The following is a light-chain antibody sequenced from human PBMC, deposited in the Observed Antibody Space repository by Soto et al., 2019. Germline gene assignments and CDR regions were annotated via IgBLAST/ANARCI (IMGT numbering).Light chain of an antibody. CDR1: QTVGY. V-gene: IGKV3-11*01. CDR3: QQRSTWPWT. CDR2: DAS. J-gene: IGKJ1*01. Sequence: EIVLTQSPATLSLSPGERATLSCRASQTVGYLAWYQQKPGQAPRLLIYDASRRATGIPARFRGSGSGTDLTLTVSSLEPEHFAVYYCQQRSTWPWTFGQGTKVEIK.